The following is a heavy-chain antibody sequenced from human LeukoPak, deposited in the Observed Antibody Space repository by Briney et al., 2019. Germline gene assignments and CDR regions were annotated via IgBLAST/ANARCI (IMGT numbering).Heavy chain of an antibody. CDR2: ITWNSGYI. CDR3: AKGNDILN. D-gene: IGHD1-1*01. Sequence: GGSLRLSCAASGFIFDDYAMHWVRQGPGKGLEWVSGITWNSGYIGYADSVKGRFTISRDNAKNSLYLQMNSLRAEDTALYYCAKGNDILNWGQGTLVTVSS. CDR1: GFIFDDYA. J-gene: IGHJ4*02. V-gene: IGHV3-9*01.